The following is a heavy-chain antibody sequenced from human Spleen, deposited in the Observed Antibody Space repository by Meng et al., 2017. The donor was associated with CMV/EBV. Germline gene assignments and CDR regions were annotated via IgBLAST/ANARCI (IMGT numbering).Heavy chain of an antibody. J-gene: IGHJ4*02. CDR2: ISNAADST. Sequence: GESLKISXXGSGFTFSNYGMSWVRQAPGKGLEWVSTISNAADSTFYADSVQGRFTISRDNAKNSLYVQMNSLRAEDTAVYYCWSEKGYCTTTRCYTDRQGLEYWGQGTLVTVSS. CDR3: WSEKGYCTTTRCYTDRQGLEY. D-gene: IGHD2-2*02. V-gene: IGHV3-21*01. CDR1: GFTFSNYG.